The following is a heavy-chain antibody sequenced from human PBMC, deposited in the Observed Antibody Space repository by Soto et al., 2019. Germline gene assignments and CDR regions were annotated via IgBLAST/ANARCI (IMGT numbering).Heavy chain of an antibody. CDR3: ARGWFGPDV. Sequence: EVQLVESGGGLVQPGGSLRLSCAASGFTLSGRSMHWVRQAPGKGLVWVSCIDNAGTDSTYADSVKGRFTSPRDNAKNMLYLQMNSLRVEDTAVYYCARGWFGPDVWGKGTTVTVSS. CDR1: GFTLSGRS. D-gene: IGHD3-10*01. V-gene: IGHV3-74*01. CDR2: IDNAGTDS. J-gene: IGHJ6*04.